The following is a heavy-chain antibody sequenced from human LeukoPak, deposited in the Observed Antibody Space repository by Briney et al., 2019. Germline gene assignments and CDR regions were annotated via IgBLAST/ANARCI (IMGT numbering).Heavy chain of an antibody. V-gene: IGHV4-59*12. CDR1: GGSISSYY. Sequence: SETLSLTCTVSGGSISSYYWSWIRQPPGKGLEWIGYIYYSGSTNYNPSPKSRVTISVDTSKNQFSLKLSSVTAADTAVYYCARVGTIFGVVIANWFDPWGQGTLVTVSS. J-gene: IGHJ5*02. D-gene: IGHD3-3*01. CDR3: ARVGTIFGVVIANWFDP. CDR2: IYYSGST.